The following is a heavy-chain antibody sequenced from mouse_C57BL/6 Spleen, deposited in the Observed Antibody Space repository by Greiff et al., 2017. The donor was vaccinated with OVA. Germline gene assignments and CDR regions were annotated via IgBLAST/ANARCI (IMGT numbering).Heavy chain of an antibody. CDR3: AREGIYYDGSSYNYAMDY. CDR2: IYPGSGSP. J-gene: IGHJ4*01. Sequence: QVQLQQSGAELVKPGASVKMSCKASGYTFTSYWITWVKQRPGQGLEWIGDIYPGSGSPNSNEKFKSKATLTVDTSSSTTYMQLRSLTSEDSAVYYCAREGIYYDGSSYNYAMDYWGQGTSVTVSS. CDR1: GYTFTSYW. V-gene: IGHV1-55*01. D-gene: IGHD1-1*01.